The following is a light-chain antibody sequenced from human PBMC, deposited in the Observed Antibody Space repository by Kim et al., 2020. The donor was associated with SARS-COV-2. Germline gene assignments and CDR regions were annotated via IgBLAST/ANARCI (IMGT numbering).Light chain of an antibody. CDR3: QQRSSWPMT. CDR1: QSVSAY. V-gene: IGKV3-11*01. CDR2: EAS. J-gene: IGKJ5*01. Sequence: PGERATLSCRASQSVSAYLAWYQQKPGQAPRLLIYEASNRATGIPARFSGSGSGTDFTLTISSLEPEDSAVYYCQQRSSWPMTFGQGTRLEI.